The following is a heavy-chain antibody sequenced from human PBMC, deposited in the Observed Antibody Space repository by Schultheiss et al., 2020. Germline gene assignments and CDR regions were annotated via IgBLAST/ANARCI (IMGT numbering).Heavy chain of an antibody. CDR1: GDSVSSGSRS. D-gene: IGHD5-24*01. CDR3: ARNPGDDRDGYNYDAFDI. Sequence: SETLSLTCTVSGDSVSSGSRSWNWVRQPPGKGLEWIGSIYYSGSTYYNPSLKSRVTISVDTSKNQFSLKLSSVTAADTAVYYCARNPGDDRDGYNYDAFDIWGQGTMVTVSS. CDR2: IYYSGST. J-gene: IGHJ3*02. V-gene: IGHV4-61*01.